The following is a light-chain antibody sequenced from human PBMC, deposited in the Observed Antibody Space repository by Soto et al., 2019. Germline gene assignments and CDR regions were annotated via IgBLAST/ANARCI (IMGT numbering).Light chain of an antibody. V-gene: IGKV1-5*01. CDR1: QSISSG. CDR3: QQYNSLIFT. J-gene: IGKJ3*01. CDR2: DAS. Sequence: DIQMTQSPSTLSASVGDRVTITCRASQSISSGLAWYQQKPGKAPKLLIYDASSLESGVPSRFSGSGSGTEFTLTISSLQPDDFATYYCQQYNSLIFTFGPGTKVDIK.